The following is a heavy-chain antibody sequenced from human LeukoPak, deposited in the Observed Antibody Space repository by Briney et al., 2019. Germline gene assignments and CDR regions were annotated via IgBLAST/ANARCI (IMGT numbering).Heavy chain of an antibody. V-gene: IGHV3-33*01. CDR2: LWYDGRNK. CDR1: GFTFSSYC. CDR3: ARSGIAAAGTSNYKYSFDY. D-gene: IGHD6-13*01. J-gene: IGHJ4*02. Sequence: GGSLRLSCAACGFTFSSYCMHGARQAPGKGLEGVAVLWYDGRNKYYADSVKGRFTIYRENSKNTLYLQMNSLRAEDTAVYYCARSGIAAAGTSNYKYSFDYWGQGTLVTVSS.